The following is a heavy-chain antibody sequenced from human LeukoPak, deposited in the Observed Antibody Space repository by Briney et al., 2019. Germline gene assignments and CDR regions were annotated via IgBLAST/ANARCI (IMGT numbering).Heavy chain of an antibody. V-gene: IGHV3-21*01. CDR2: ISSSSSYI. J-gene: IGHJ3*02. D-gene: IGHD1-26*01. CDR1: GFTFSSYS. Sequence: PGGSLRLSCAASGFTFSSYSMNWVRQAPGKGLEWVSSISSSSSYIYYADSVKGRFTISRDNAKNSLYLQMNSLRAEDTAVYYCARDQLVGATMDASDIWGQGTMVTVSS. CDR3: ARDQLVGATMDASDI.